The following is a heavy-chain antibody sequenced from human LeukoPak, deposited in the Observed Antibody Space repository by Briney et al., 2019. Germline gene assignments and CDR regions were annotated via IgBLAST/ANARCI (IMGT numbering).Heavy chain of an antibody. J-gene: IGHJ6*03. CDR2: INHSGST. CDR3: ARRVGRYFGERAYYYNYMDV. CDR1: GGSFSGYY. D-gene: IGHD3-10*01. V-gene: IGHV4-34*01. Sequence: SETLSLTSAVYGGSFSGYYWSWIRQPPGKGLEWIGEINHSGSTNYNPSLKSRVTISVDTSKNQFSLKLSSVTAADTAVYYCARRVGRYFGERAYYYNYMDVWGKGTTVTISS.